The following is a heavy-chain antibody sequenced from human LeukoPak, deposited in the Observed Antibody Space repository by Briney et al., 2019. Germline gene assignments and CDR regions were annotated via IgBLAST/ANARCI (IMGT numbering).Heavy chain of an antibody. CDR2: IYHSGST. J-gene: IGHJ3*02. V-gene: IGHV4-30-2*01. D-gene: IGHD5-18*01. CDR3: ARGILWLHAFDI. CDR1: GGSISSGGYS. Sequence: SQTLSLACAVSGGSISSGGYSWSWIRQPPGKGLEWIGYIYHSGSTYYNPSLKSRVTISVDRSKNPFSLKLSSVTAADTAVYYCARGILWLHAFDIWGQGTMVTVSS.